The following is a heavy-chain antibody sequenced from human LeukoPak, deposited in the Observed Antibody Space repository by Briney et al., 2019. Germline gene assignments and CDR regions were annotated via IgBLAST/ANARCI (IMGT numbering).Heavy chain of an antibody. CDR3: ARRRNWLDP. Sequence: SETLPLTCTVSGGSVSGYYWTWVRQPPGKGLEWIGYIYYSETNYNPSLKSRVNISLDPSKNQLSLKLTSVTAADTAVYYCARRRNWLDPWGQGTLVTVSS. CDR1: GGSVSGYY. V-gene: IGHV4-59*08. J-gene: IGHJ5*02. CDR2: IYYSET.